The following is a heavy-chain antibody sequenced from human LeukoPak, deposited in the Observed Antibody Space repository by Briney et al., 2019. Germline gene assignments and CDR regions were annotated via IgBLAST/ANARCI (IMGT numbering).Heavy chain of an antibody. CDR1: GYTFTGYY. Sequence: GASVKVSCKAPGYTFTGYYMHWVRQAPGQGLEWMGWINPNSGGTNYAQKFQGRVTMTRDTSISTAYMELSRLRSDDTAVYYCARGTFDWLSPHFDYWGQGTLVTVSS. D-gene: IGHD3-9*01. CDR2: INPNSGGT. J-gene: IGHJ4*02. CDR3: ARGTFDWLSPHFDY. V-gene: IGHV1-2*02.